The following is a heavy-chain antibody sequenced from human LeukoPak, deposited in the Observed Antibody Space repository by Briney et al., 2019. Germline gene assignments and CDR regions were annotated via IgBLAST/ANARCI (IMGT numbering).Heavy chain of an antibody. CDR3: ARMYYYDSSGYRFDY. CDR1: GYTLRRYG. J-gene: IGHJ4*02. D-gene: IGHD3-22*01. V-gene: IGHV1-18*01. CDR2: ISAYNGNT. Sequence: ASVKVSCKASGYTLRRYGISWVRQAPGQGLEWMGWISAYNGNTNYAQKFQGRVTMTTDTSTSTAYMELRSLRSDDTAVYYCARMYYYDSSGYRFDYWGQGTLVTVSS.